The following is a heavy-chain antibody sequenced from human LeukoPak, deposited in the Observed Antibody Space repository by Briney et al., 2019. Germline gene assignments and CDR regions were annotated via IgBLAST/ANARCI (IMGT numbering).Heavy chain of an antibody. CDR3: ARDGGDIVEVTSSYYYMDV. CDR1: EFSVGSNY. J-gene: IGHJ6*03. CDR2: IYSGGST. V-gene: IGHV3-66*01. Sequence: GGSLRLSCAASEFSVGSNYMTWVRQAPGKGLEWVSLIYSGGSTYYADSVKGRFNISRDNSKNMLYVQMGSLRAEDMAVYYCARDGGDIVEVTSSYYYMDVWGKGTTVTVSS. D-gene: IGHD2-21*02.